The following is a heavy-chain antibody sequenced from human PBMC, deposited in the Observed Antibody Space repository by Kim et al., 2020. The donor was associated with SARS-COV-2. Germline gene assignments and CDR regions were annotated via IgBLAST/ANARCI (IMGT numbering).Heavy chain of an antibody. CDR2: IDPSDSYT. CDR3: ARHKGYDILTGRNYYYGMDV. J-gene: IGHJ6*02. Sequence: GESLKISCKGSGYSFTSYWISWVRQMPGKGLEWMGRIDPSDSYTNYSPSFQGHVTISADKSISTAYLQWSSLKASDTAMYYCARHKGYDILTGRNYYYGMDVWGQGTTVTVSS. D-gene: IGHD3-9*01. V-gene: IGHV5-10-1*01. CDR1: GYSFTSYW.